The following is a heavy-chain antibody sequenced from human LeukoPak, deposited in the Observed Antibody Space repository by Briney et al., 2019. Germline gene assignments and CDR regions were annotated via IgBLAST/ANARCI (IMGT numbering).Heavy chain of an antibody. D-gene: IGHD3-10*01. V-gene: IGHV1-24*01. J-gene: IGHJ6*02. CDR1: GYTLTELS. CDR3: ATDLNFDMVRWHYGMDV. CDR2: FDPEDGET. Sequence: ASVKVSCKVSGYTLTELSMHWVRQAPGKGLEWMGGFDPEDGETIYAQKFQGRVTMTEDTSTDTAYMELSSLRSEDTAVYYCATDLNFDMVRWHYGMDVWGQGPTVSVSS.